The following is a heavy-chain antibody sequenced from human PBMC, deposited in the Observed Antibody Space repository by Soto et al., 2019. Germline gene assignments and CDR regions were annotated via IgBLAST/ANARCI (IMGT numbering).Heavy chain of an antibody. J-gene: IGHJ6*02. D-gene: IGHD1-20*01. CDR1: GFTVSSNY. CDR2: IYSGGST. V-gene: IGHV3-53*02. CDR3: ARGYTGSYGMDV. Sequence: EVQLVETGGGLIQPGGSLRLSCAASGFTVSSNYMSWVRQALGKGLEWVSVIYSGGSTYYADSVKGRFTISRDNSKNTLYLQMNSLRAEDTAVYYCARGYTGSYGMDVWGQGTTVTVSS.